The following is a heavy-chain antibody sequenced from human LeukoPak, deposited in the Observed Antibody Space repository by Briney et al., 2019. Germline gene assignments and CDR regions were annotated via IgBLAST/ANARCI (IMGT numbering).Heavy chain of an antibody. J-gene: IGHJ4*02. V-gene: IGHV3-23*01. CDR3: AKGQSASSTFDC. Sequence: GGSLRLSCAASGFTFRSHAMSWVRQAPGKGLEWVSLIRGSSDVIEYADSVRGRFTISRDNSKNTVSLQLNNLRAEDTALYYCAKGQSASSTFDCWGQGTLVTVSS. CDR1: GFTFRSHA. CDR2: IRGSSDVI.